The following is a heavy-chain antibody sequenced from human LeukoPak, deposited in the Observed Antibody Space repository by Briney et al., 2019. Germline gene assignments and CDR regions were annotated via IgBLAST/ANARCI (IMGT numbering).Heavy chain of an antibody. CDR1: GGTFSSYA. D-gene: IGHD6-19*01. V-gene: IGHV1-69*04. Sequence: ASVKVSCKASGGTFSSYAISWVRQAPGQGLEWMGRIIPILGIANYAQKFQGRVTITADKSTSTAYMELSSLRSEDTAVYYCARYSSGWYDAFDIWGQGTMVTVSS. J-gene: IGHJ3*02. CDR3: ARYSSGWYDAFDI. CDR2: IIPILGIA.